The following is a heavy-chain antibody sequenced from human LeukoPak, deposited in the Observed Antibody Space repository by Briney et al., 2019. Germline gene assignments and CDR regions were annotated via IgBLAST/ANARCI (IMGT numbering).Heavy chain of an antibody. V-gene: IGHV4-59*08. CDR1: GGSLSSYY. CDR3: ARFFTSSHFDY. D-gene: IGHD2-2*01. J-gene: IGHJ4*02. CDR2: IYYTGST. Sequence: SETLSLTCTVSGGSLSSYYWSWIRQPPGKRLEWIGYIYYTGSTTYNPSLKSRVTISVDTSKNQFSLKLSSVTAADTAVYYCARFFTSSHFDYWGQGTLVTVSS.